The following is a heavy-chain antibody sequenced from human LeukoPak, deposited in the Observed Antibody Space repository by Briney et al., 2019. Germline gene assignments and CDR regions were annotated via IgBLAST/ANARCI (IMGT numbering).Heavy chain of an antibody. Sequence: PGGFLRLSCAASGFTFSSYWMSWVRQAPGKGLEWVSLIYSDGRTYYADSVKGRFTISRDNSKNTLYLQMNSLRAEDTAVYYCAKDGIRGAYYYYYYMDVWGKGTTVTISS. V-gene: IGHV3-23*03. CDR2: IYSDGRT. D-gene: IGHD1-26*01. CDR1: GFTFSSYW. CDR3: AKDGIRGAYYYYYYMDV. J-gene: IGHJ6*03.